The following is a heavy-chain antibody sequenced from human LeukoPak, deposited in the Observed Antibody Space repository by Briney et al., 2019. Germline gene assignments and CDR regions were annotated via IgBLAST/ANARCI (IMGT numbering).Heavy chain of an antibody. Sequence: GGSLRLSCAASGFTFSSYAMSWIRQAPGKGLEWVSAISGSGGSTYYADSVKGRFTISRDNSKNTLYLQMNSLRAEDTAVYYCAKARDRSSSLNSDYWGQGTLVTVSS. CDR3: AKARDRSSSLNSDY. CDR2: ISGSGGST. D-gene: IGHD6-6*01. V-gene: IGHV3-23*01. J-gene: IGHJ4*02. CDR1: GFTFSSYA.